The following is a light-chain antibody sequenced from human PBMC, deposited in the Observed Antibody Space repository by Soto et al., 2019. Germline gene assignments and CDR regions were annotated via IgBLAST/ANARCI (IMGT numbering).Light chain of an antibody. CDR1: QSISSY. CDR2: AAS. Sequence: DIPMTQSPSSLSASVGDRVTITCRASQSISSYLNWYQQKPGKAPKLLIYAASSLQSGVPSRFSGSGSGTDFTLTISSLQPEAFATYYCQQSYSTPWTFGQGNKVEIK. CDR3: QQSYSTPWT. V-gene: IGKV1-39*01. J-gene: IGKJ1*01.